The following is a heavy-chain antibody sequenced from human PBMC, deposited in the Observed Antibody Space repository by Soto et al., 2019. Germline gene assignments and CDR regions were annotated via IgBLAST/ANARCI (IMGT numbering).Heavy chain of an antibody. CDR1: GFTFDEYG. CDR3: AKDLQPPPEGINYYFSYVDV. Sequence: EVQLVESGGGLVQPGRSLRLACAASGFTFDEYGMHWVRQAPGKGLEWVAGISWNGGTKDYAASVKGRFTISRDSAKNSLYLQMNSLRAEDTALYYCAKDLQPPPEGINYYFSYVDVWGKGTAVTVSS. CDR2: ISWNGGTK. D-gene: IGHD4-4*01. J-gene: IGHJ6*03. V-gene: IGHV3-9*01.